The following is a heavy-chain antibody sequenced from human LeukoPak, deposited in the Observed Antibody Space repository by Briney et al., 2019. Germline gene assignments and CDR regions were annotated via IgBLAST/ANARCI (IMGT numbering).Heavy chain of an antibody. CDR3: AKDLRIRAGVPDY. CDR1: GFTFSTYA. Sequence: GGSLRLSCAASGFTFSTYAMSWVRQAPGKGLEWVSTISSGGGFTYYSDSVKGRFTLSRDSSKNTLCMQMNSLRAEDTAVYYCAKDLRIRAGVPDYWGQGTLVTVSS. CDR2: ISSGGGFT. V-gene: IGHV3-23*01. J-gene: IGHJ4*02. D-gene: IGHD2-8*01.